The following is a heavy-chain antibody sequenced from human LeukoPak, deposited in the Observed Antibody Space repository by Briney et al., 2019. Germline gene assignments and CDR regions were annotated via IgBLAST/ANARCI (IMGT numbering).Heavy chain of an antibody. V-gene: IGHV4-4*07. J-gene: IGHJ4*02. CDR1: GDSISSYY. CDR3: ARDRSGSSGYYSSFDY. Sequence: PSETLSLTCNVSGDSISSYYWSWIRQPAGKGLEWIGRLYTSGSTNHNPSLKSQITMSVDTSKNQFSLKLSSVTAADTAVYYCARDRSGSSGYYSSFDYWGQGILVTVSS. CDR2: LYTSGST. D-gene: IGHD3-22*01.